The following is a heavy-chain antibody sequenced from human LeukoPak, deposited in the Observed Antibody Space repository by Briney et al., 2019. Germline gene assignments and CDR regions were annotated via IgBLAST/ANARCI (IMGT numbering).Heavy chain of an antibody. CDR3: ARDSSGSFDYFDY. J-gene: IGHJ4*02. CDR2: IYSGGST. CDR1: GFTVSSSY. Sequence: GGPLRLSCAASGFTVSSSYMSWVRQAPGKGLEWVSVIYSGGSTYYADSVKGRFSISRDNSKNTLYLQMNSLRAEDTAVYYCARDSSGSFDYFDYWGQGTLVTVSS. V-gene: IGHV3-66*01. D-gene: IGHD3-10*01.